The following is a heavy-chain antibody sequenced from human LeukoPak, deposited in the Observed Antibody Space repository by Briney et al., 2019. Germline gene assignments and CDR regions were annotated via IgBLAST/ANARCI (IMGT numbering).Heavy chain of an antibody. CDR2: IYYSGST. CDR3: ARHVRGFIAPGAFDI. J-gene: IGHJ3*02. Sequence: SETLSLTCTVSGGSISSSSYYWGWIRQPPGKGLEWIGSIYYSGSTYYNPSLKSRVTISVDTSKNQFSLKLSSVTAADTAVYYCARHVRGFIAPGAFDIWGQGTMVTVSS. V-gene: IGHV4-39*01. D-gene: IGHD3-10*02. CDR1: GGSISSSSYY.